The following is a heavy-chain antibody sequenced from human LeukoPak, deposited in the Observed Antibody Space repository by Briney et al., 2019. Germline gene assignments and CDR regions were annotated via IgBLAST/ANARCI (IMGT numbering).Heavy chain of an antibody. CDR2: IWYDGTDK. CDR3: ARAPTLSDYGDY. Sequence: PGRSLRLSCSASGFTLSNYGMHRVRQAPGKGLEWVAVIWYDGTDKYYADSAKGRFTISRDNSQNTLFLQMNSLRVDDTAVYYCARAPTLSDYGDYWGQGTLVTVSS. CDR1: GFTLSNYG. V-gene: IGHV3-33*02. D-gene: IGHD6-25*01. J-gene: IGHJ4*02.